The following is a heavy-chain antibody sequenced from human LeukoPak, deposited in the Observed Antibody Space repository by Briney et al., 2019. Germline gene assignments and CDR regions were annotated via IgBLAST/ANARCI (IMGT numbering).Heavy chain of an antibody. V-gene: IGHV1-2*02. CDR1: GYTLTCYY. Sequence: ASVKVSCKASGYTLTCYYMHWVRQAPGQGLEWMGCINPNSGGTNYVQRFQGRVTITTDTSFSTAYMEQSKLRSDDTAVYYCARRPFFYGWGSPDAFDIWGQGTMVTVSA. D-gene: IGHD3-10*01. J-gene: IGHJ3*02. CDR2: INPNSGGT. CDR3: ARRPFFYGWGSPDAFDI.